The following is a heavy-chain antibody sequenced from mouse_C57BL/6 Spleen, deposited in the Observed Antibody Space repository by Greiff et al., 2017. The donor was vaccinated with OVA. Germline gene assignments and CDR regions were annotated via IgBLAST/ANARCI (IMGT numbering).Heavy chain of an antibody. CDR3: ASSYYYGSSYWYFDV. CDR1: GFTFTDYY. D-gene: IGHD1-1*01. V-gene: IGHV7-3*01. J-gene: IGHJ1*03. CDR2: IRNKANGYTT. Sequence: EVQLVESGGGLVQPGGSLSLSCAASGFTFTDYYMSWVRQPPGKALEWLGFIRNKANGYTTEYSASVKGRFTISRDNSQSILYLQMNALRAEDSATYYCASSYYYGSSYWYFDVWGTGTTVTVSS.